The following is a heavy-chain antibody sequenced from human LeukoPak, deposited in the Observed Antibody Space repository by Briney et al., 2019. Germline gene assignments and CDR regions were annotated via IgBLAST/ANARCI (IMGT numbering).Heavy chain of an antibody. J-gene: IGHJ4*02. CDR2: INPNSGGT. V-gene: IGHV1-2*02. CDR1: GYTFTGYY. CDR3: ARGGLLRYFDWLPLY. D-gene: IGHD3-9*01. Sequence: GASVTVSCKASGYTFTGYYMHWVRQAPGQGLEWMGWINPNSGGTNYAQKFQGGVTMTRDTSISTAYMELSRLRSDDTAVYYCARGGLLRYFDWLPLYWGQGTLVTVSS.